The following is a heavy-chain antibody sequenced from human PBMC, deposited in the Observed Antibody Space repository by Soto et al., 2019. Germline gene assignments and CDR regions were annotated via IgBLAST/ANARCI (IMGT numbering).Heavy chain of an antibody. Sequence: QLQLQESGPGLVKPSETLSLTCSVSGGSINSKSYFWGWIRQTPGKGLEWIASINYVGKTYYSPSLQSRLAISVDTSKNQFSLRLSSVTAADTAVYYCARDRYGGFDYWGLGTLVTVSS. CDR3: ARDRYGGFDY. J-gene: IGHJ4*02. CDR1: GGSINSKSYF. D-gene: IGHD3-9*01. CDR2: INYVGKT. V-gene: IGHV4-39*02.